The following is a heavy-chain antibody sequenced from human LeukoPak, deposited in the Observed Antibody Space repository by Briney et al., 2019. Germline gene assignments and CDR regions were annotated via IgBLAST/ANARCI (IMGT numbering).Heavy chain of an antibody. Sequence: SETLSLTCTVSGGSISSGDYYWSWIRQPPGKGLEWIGYIYYSGSTYYNPSLKSRVTISVDTSKNQFSLKLSSVTAAVTAVYYCAGAYYLGYNLFDYWGQGTLVTVSS. V-gene: IGHV4-30-4*01. J-gene: IGHJ4*02. CDR3: AGAYYLGYNLFDY. D-gene: IGHD3-10*01. CDR2: IYYSGST. CDR1: GGSISSGDYY.